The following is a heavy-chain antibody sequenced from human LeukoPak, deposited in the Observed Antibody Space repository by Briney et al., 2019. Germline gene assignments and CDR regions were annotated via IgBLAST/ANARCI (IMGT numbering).Heavy chain of an antibody. CDR3: ARGDSSGYYVFDY. J-gene: IGHJ4*02. D-gene: IGHD3-22*01. V-gene: IGHV4-30-4*01. CDR2: IYYSGST. Sequence: SQTLSLTCTVSGGSISSGDYYWGWIRQPPGKGLEWIGYIYYSGSTYYNPSLKSRVTISVDTSKNQFSLKLSSVTAADTAVYYCARGDSSGYYVFDYWGQGTLVTVSS. CDR1: GGSISSGDYY.